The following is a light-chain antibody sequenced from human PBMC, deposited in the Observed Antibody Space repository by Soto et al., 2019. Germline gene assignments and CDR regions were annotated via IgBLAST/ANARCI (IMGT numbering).Light chain of an antibody. V-gene: IGKV3-15*01. Sequence: EIVMTQSPGTLSVSPGERVTLSCRASQSITTNLAWYQQRPGQAPRLLMSAVSTRATGIPARFSGSGSGTEFTLTISSLQSEDFAVYYCQQYNNWPPITFGQGTRLEIK. CDR1: QSITTN. CDR2: AVS. J-gene: IGKJ5*01. CDR3: QQYNNWPPIT.